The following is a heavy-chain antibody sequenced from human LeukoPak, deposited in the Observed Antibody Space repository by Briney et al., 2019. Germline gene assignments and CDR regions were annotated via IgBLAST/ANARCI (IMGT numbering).Heavy chain of an antibody. V-gene: IGHV3-48*03. CDR1: GXSLTTYE. D-gene: IGHD1-26*01. CDR3: ARDRRVGATWSVGAFDI. Sequence: GGSLRLSCAASGXSLTTYEMNWVRQAPGKGLEWVSYISSSGDSIYYADSVKGRFTISRDNAKNSLSLQMNSLRAEDTAIYYCARDRRVGATWSVGAFDIWGQGTTVTVSS. CDR2: ISSSGDSI. J-gene: IGHJ3*02.